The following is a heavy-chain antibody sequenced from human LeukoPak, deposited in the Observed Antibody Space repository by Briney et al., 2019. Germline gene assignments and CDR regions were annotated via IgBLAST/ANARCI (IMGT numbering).Heavy chain of an antibody. J-gene: IGHJ4*02. Sequence: SQTLSLTCTVSGGSISSGGYYWGWIRQPPGKGLEWIGSIYYSGSTYYNPSLKSRVTISVDTSKNQFSLKLSSVTAADTAVYYCARVRTWYYYDSSGTAFDYWGQGTLVTVSS. CDR3: ARVRTWYYYDSSGTAFDY. D-gene: IGHD3-22*01. V-gene: IGHV4-39*07. CDR2: IYYSGST. CDR1: GGSISSGGYY.